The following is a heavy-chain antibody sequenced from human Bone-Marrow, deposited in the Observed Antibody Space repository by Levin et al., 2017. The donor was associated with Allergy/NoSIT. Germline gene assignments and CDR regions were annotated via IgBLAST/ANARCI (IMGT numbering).Heavy chain of an antibody. CDR2: ISVSGGST. D-gene: IGHD7-27*01. CDR3: AKGAGSDWGNMVV. J-gene: IGHJ6*02. Sequence: GESLKISCAASGITFSSYAMGWVRQAPGKGLEWVSGISVSGGSTYYGDSVKGRFTITRDNTKNTLYLQMNSLRAEDTATYFCAKGAGSDWGNMVVWGQGTAVTVSS. V-gene: IGHV3-23*01. CDR1: GITFSSYA.